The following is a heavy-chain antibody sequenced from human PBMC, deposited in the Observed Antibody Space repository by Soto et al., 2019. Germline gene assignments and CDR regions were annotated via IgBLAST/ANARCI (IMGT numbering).Heavy chain of an antibody. V-gene: IGHV5-51*01. J-gene: IGHJ4*02. CDR3: ARHTAGYCSGGSCYFSAPFDY. CDR2: IYPGDSDT. D-gene: IGHD2-15*01. CDR1: GYSFTSYW. Sequence: PGESLKISCKGSGYSFTSYWIGWVRQMPGKGLEWMGIIYPGDSDTRYSPSFQGQVTISADKSISAAYLQWSSLKASDTAMYYCARHTAGYCSGGSCYFSAPFDYWGQGTLVTVSS.